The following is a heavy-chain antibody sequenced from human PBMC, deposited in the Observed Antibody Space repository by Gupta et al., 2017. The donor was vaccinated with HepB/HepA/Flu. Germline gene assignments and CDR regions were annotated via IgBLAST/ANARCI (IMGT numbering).Heavy chain of an antibody. CDR3: VRDRAFKSFDV. D-gene: IGHD3-3*02. V-gene: IGHV3-7*01. CDR2: VAQNENQK. Sequence: EVHLVESGGRLVQPGESLKLSCSASNFILRSSWMNWVRQAPGKGLEWVASVAQNENQKFYADSVKGRFIISRDNAKNSLYLEMNSLRAEDTAVYYCVRDRAFKSFDVGGQGTLVSVSS. CDR1: NFILRSSW. J-gene: IGHJ4*02.